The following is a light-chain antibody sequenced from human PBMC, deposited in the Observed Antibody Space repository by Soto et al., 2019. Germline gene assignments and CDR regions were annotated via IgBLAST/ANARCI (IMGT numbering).Light chain of an antibody. J-gene: IGKJ5*01. CDR1: QSVSSY. CDR3: QQRSNWPIT. CDR2: DAS. Sequence: EIVVTQSAATLSLSPGERATLSCRASQSVSSYLAWYQQKPGQAPRLLIYDASNRATGIPARFSGSGSGTDFTLTISSLEPEDFAVYYCQQRSNWPITFGQGTRLEI. V-gene: IGKV3-11*01.